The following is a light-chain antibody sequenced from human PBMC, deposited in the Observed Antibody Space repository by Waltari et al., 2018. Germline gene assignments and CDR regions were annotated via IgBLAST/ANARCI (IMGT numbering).Light chain of an antibody. Sequence: SYELTQPPSGPVSPGQTATNTRSGAALPQQFDFWYSQKPGQAPVLVTYKDTERPSGIPDRFSGSTSGTTVTLTISGVQAEDEADYYCQSADSTSTHVVFGGGTKLTVL. V-gene: IGLV3-25*03. CDR2: KDT. CDR1: ALPQQF. J-gene: IGLJ2*01. CDR3: QSADSTSTHVV.